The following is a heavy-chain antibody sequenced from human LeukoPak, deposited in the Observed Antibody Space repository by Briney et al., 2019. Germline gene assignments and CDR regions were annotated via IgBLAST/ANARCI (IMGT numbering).Heavy chain of an antibody. Sequence: GGSLRLSCVVSGFTFSSYAMSWVRQAPGKGLEWVSGISGSGGSTYYADSVKGRFTISRDNSKNTLYLQMNSLRAEDTAVYYCAREAADTASYYMDVWGKGTTVSVSS. D-gene: IGHD5-18*01. J-gene: IGHJ6*03. CDR2: ISGSGGST. CDR3: AREAADTASYYMDV. CDR1: GFTFSSYA. V-gene: IGHV3-23*01.